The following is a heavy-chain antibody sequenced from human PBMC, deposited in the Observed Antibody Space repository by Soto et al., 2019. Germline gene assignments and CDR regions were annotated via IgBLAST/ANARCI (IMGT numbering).Heavy chain of an antibody. CDR3: AREGGRYCTGGSCQVDY. CDR2: IYYSGNT. CDR1: GGSISSSSYY. D-gene: IGHD2-15*01. J-gene: IGHJ4*02. Sequence: QLQLQESGPGLVKPSETLSLTCTVSGGSISSSSYYWGWIRQSPGKGLEWIGSIYYSGNTYYTPSLNSRVTISVDTSKNQFSLKLSSVTAADTAVYYCAREGGRYCTGGSCQVDYWGQGTLVTVSS. V-gene: IGHV4-39*02.